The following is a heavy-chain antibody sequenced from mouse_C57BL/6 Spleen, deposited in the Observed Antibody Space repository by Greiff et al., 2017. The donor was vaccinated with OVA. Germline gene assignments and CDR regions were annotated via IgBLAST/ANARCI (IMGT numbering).Heavy chain of an antibody. CDR2: ISYSGST. CDR1: GYSITSGYD. CDR3: AREETYYYGSSYWYFDV. V-gene: IGHV3-1*01. Sequence: EVQRVESGPGMVKPSQSLSLTCTVTGYSITSGYDWHWIRHFPGNKLEWMGYISYSGSTNYNPSLKSRISITHDTSKTHFFLKLNAVTTEDTATYYCAREETYYYGSSYWYFDVWGTGTTVTVSS. J-gene: IGHJ1*03. D-gene: IGHD1-1*01.